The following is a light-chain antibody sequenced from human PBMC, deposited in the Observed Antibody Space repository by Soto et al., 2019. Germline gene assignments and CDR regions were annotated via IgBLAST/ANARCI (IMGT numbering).Light chain of an antibody. J-gene: IGKJ5*01. CDR3: QQRSNWPH. CDR2: GAS. Sequence: EIVLTQSPGTLSLSPGERATLSCRASQGVSTRYFAWYQQKPGQAPRLLIYGASSRATGIPDRFSGSGSETDFTLTISRLEPEDFAMYYCQQRSNWPHFGQGTRLEIK. CDR1: QGVSTRY. V-gene: IGKV3D-20*02.